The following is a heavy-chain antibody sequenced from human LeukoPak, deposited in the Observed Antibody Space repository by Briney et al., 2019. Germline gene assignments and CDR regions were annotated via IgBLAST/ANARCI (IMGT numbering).Heavy chain of an antibody. CDR2: INPNSGGT. V-gene: IGHV1-2*06. CDR3: ASLYSGSSRYYFDY. D-gene: IGHD1-26*01. CDR1: GYTFTGYY. Sequence: ASVKVSCKASGYTFTGYYMHWVRQAPGQGLEWMGRINPNSGGTNYAQKFQGRVTMTRDTSISTAYMELSRLRSDDTAVYYCASLYSGSSRYYFDYWGQGTLVTVSS. J-gene: IGHJ4*02.